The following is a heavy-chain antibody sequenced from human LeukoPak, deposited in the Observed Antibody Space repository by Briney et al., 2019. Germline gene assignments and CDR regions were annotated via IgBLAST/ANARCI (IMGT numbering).Heavy chain of an antibody. CDR3: ARGRSGSSSWADFDY. V-gene: IGHV4-34*01. CDR1: GGSFSGYY. Sequence: PSETLSLTCAVYGGSFSGYYWSWIRQPPGKGLEWIGEINHSGSTNYNPSLKSRVTISVDTSKNQFSLKLSSVTAADTAVYYCARGRSGSSSWADFDYWGQGTLVTVSS. D-gene: IGHD6-13*01. CDR2: INHSGST. J-gene: IGHJ4*02.